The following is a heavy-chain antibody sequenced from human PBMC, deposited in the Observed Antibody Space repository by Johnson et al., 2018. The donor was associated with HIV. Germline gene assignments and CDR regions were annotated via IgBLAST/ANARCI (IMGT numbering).Heavy chain of an antibody. D-gene: IGHD6-13*01. V-gene: IGHV3-30*02. J-gene: IGHJ3*02. Sequence: QVQLVESGGGLVQPGGSLRLSCAASGFTFSNYGMHWVRQAPGKGLEWVAFIRYDGTNKYYADSVKGRFTISRDNSKNTLYLQMNSLRAEDTAVYYCAREGIAAAVNAFDIWGQGTMVTVSS. CDR1: GFTFSNYG. CDR3: AREGIAAAVNAFDI. CDR2: IRYDGTNK.